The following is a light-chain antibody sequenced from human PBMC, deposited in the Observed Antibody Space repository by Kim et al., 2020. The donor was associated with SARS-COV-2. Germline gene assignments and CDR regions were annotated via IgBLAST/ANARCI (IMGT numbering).Light chain of an antibody. J-gene: IGKJ4*01. CDR3: QQYNNFPFT. Sequence: DIQMTQSPSSLSASVGDRVTITCRASQDISNYLAWYQQKPGKAPKLLIYAASNLQSGVPSRFSGSGSGTDFTLTISSLQPEDFATYYCQQYNNFPFTFGGGTKVDIK. CDR2: AAS. V-gene: IGKV1-16*01. CDR1: QDISNY.